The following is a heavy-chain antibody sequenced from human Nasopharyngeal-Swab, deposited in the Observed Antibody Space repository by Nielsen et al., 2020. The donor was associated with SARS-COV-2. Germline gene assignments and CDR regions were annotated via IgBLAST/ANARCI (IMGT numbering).Heavy chain of an antibody. CDR2: ISWDGGST. D-gene: IGHD6-19*01. V-gene: IGHV3-43*01. J-gene: IGHJ4*02. CDR3: AKASISSGRD. Sequence: GESLKISCAASGFTFDDYTMHWVRQAPGKGLEWVSLISWDGGSTYYADSVKGRFTISRDNSKNSLYLQMNSLRTEDTALYYCAKASISSGRDWGQGTLVTVSS. CDR1: GFTFDDYT.